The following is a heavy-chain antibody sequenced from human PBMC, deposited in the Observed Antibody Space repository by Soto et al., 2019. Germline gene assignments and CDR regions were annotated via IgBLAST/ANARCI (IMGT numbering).Heavy chain of an antibody. D-gene: IGHD3-22*01. Sequence: SETLSLTCTVSGGSISSYYWRWIRQPPGKGLEWIGYVHYRGSTNYNPSLKSRVTISVDTSKNQFSLKLSSVTAADTAVYYCARGNDSPYYYYYGMDVWGQGTTVTVSS. J-gene: IGHJ6*02. CDR2: VHYRGST. CDR1: GGSISSYY. V-gene: IGHV4-59*01. CDR3: ARGNDSPYYYYYGMDV.